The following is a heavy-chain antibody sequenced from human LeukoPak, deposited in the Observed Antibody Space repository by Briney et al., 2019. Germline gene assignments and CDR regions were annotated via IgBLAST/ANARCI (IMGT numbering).Heavy chain of an antibody. CDR2: INSDGSST. J-gene: IGHJ4*02. V-gene: IGHV3-74*01. CDR1: GFTFTNYW. Sequence: PGGSLRLSCAASGFTFTNYWMHWVRQAPGEGLMWVSRINSDGSSTSYVDSVKGRFTISRDNAKNTLYLQMNSLRAEDTAVYYCTFAYYYGSGADYWGQGTLVTVSS. D-gene: IGHD3-10*01. CDR3: TFAYYYGSGADY.